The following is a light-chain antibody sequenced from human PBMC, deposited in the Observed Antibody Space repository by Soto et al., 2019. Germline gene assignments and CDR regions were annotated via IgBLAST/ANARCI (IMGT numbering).Light chain of an antibody. CDR2: STS. CDR1: QSVSSNY. CDR3: QQHGRSLP. V-gene: IGKV3-20*01. Sequence: EIVLTQSPGTLSLSPGERATLSCRASQSVSSNYLAWYQQKPGQPPRLLIYSTSNRPTGIPDRFSGSGSGTDFTLTISRLEPEDIAVYYCQQHGRSLPFGGGTKVEIK. J-gene: IGKJ4*01.